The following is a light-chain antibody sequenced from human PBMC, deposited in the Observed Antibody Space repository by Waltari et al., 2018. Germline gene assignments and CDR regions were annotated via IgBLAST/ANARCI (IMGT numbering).Light chain of an antibody. CDR1: NSDIGGSQF. J-gene: IGLJ3*02. V-gene: IGLV2-14*03. CDR2: DVS. Sequence: QSGLTQPASVSGSPGQSITITCTGTNSDIGGSQFVYWYQEHPGKVPKLILFDVSERPSGVSNRFSGSKSGNTASRTISGLQAEDEAHYYCSSYSGTTTFVLFGGGTKLTVL. CDR3: SSYSGTTTFVL.